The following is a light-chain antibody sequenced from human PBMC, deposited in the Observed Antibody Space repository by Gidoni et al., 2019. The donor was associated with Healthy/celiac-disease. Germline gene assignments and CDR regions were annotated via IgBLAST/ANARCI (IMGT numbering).Light chain of an antibody. J-gene: IGKJ4*01. CDR2: SAS. V-gene: IGKV1-39*01. CDR1: QSISSY. CDR3: QQSYSTPLT. Sequence: DIQMTQSPSSLSASVGDRVTITCRASQSISSYLNWYQQKPGKAPKLLIYSASSWQSRVPSRFSGSGSGTDFTLSISSLQPEDFATYYCQQSYSTPLTFGGGTKVEIK.